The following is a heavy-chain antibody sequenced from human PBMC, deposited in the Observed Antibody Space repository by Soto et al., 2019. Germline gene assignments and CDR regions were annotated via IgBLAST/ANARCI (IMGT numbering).Heavy chain of an antibody. J-gene: IGHJ6*02. CDR1: GFTFSSYA. V-gene: IGHV3-23*01. CDR2: ISVSGGST. D-gene: IGHD5-18*01. Sequence: GGSLRLSCAASGFTFSSYAMSWVRQAPGKGLEWVSAISVSGGSTYYADAVKGRFTISRDNSKNTLYLQMNSLRAEDTAVYYCAKEADTAMVAQGGMDVWGQGTTVTVSS. CDR3: AKEADTAMVAQGGMDV.